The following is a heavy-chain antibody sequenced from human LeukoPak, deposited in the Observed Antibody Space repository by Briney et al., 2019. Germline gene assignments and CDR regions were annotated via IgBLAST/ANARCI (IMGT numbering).Heavy chain of an antibody. V-gene: IGHV4-38-2*01. CDR2: IYHSGST. CDR3: ARGNFPNYYDSSGYYY. CDR1: GYSISSGYY. J-gene: IGHJ4*02. D-gene: IGHD3-22*01. Sequence: PSETLSLTCAVSGYSISSGYYWGWIRQPPGKGLEWIGSIYHSGSTYYNPSLKSRVTLSVDTSKNQFSLKLSSVTAADTAVYYCARGNFPNYYDSSGYYYWGQGTLVTVSS.